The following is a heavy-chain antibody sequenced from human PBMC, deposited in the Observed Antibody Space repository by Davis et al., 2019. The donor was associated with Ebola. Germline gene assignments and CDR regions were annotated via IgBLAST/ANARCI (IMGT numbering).Heavy chain of an antibody. Sequence: GESLKISCAASGFTFSSYAMHWVRQAPGKGLEWVAVISYDGSNKYYPDSVKGRFTISRDNSKNTLYLKMNSLRAEDTAVYYCARSTYLITFGGVIHYWGQGTLVTVSS. D-gene: IGHD3-16*01. J-gene: IGHJ4*02. CDR1: GFTFSSYA. CDR3: ARSTYLITFGGVIHY. V-gene: IGHV3-30-3*01. CDR2: ISYDGSNK.